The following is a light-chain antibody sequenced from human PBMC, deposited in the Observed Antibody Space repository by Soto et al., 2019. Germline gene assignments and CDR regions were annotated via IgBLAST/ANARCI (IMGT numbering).Light chain of an antibody. CDR1: QSINSRY. CDR2: GAS. CDR3: QQFGSSPGFT. V-gene: IGKV3-20*01. Sequence: EIVLTQSPGTLSLSPGERATLSCRANQSINSRYLAWYQQKPGQAPRLLIYGASSRATGIPDRFSGSGSGTDFTLTISRLEPEDFAVYYCQQFGSSPGFTFGPGTKVDIK. J-gene: IGKJ3*01.